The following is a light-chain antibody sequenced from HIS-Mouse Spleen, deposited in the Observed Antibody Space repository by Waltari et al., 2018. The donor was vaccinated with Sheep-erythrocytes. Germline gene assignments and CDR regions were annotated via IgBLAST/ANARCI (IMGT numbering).Light chain of an antibody. V-gene: IGLV2-11*01. CDR3: CSYAGSYNHV. CDR2: DVS. Sequence: QSALTQPRSVSGSPGQSVTISCTGTSSDVGGYNYVSWYQQHPGKAPKLMFYDVSKRPSGVHDRSSGSKSGNTASLTISGLQAEDEADYYCCSYAGSYNHVFATGTKVTVL. CDR1: SSDVGGYNY. J-gene: IGLJ1*01.